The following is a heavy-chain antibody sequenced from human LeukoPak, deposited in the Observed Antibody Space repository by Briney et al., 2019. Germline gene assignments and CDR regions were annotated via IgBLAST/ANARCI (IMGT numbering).Heavy chain of an antibody. Sequence: GGSLRLSCAASGHTFSSYWMHWVRHAPGKGLVWVSRINSDGSSTSYADSVKGRFTISRDNAKNTLYLQMNSLRAEDTAVYYCASPYLGDYGGYFHHWGQGTLVTVSS. V-gene: IGHV3-74*01. CDR2: INSDGSST. D-gene: IGHD4-17*01. CDR3: ASPYLGDYGGYFHH. J-gene: IGHJ1*01. CDR1: GHTFSSYW.